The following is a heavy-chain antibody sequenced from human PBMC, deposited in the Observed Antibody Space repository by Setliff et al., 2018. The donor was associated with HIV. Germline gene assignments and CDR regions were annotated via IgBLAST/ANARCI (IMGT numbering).Heavy chain of an antibody. D-gene: IGHD2-21*01. V-gene: IGHV4-61*09. Sequence: SETLSLTCTVSGGSISSGSYYWSWIRQPAGKGLEWIGHIHTSGSTKYNPPLKSRVTIPADTSKNQFSLNLSSVTAAETAVYYCATYAGNGGGKGYWGQGTLVTVSS. CDR1: GGSISSGSYY. CDR3: ATYAGNGGGKGY. CDR2: IHTSGST. J-gene: IGHJ4*02.